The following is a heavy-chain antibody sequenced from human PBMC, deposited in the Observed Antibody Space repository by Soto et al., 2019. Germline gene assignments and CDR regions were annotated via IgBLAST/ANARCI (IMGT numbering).Heavy chain of an antibody. CDR2: ISSSGSTI. Sequence: GGSLRPSCEASGFTFSNSVLHWVRQAPGKGLEWVSYISSSGSTIYYADSVKGRFTISRDNAKNSLYLQMNSLRAEDTAVYYCARDQRITIFGVIYFDYWGQGTLVTVSS. V-gene: IGHV3-48*03. CDR1: GFTFSNSV. J-gene: IGHJ4*02. CDR3: ARDQRITIFGVIYFDY. D-gene: IGHD3-3*01.